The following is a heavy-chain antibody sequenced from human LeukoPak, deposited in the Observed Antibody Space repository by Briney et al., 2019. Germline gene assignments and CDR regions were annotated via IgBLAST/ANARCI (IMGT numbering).Heavy chain of an antibody. D-gene: IGHD6-13*01. Sequence: GFLRLSCAASGFTFSSYAVGWVRQAPGKGLEWVSLISGSGSLTYYADSVKGRFTISRDNSKNTVYLQMNSLRAEDTAVYYCAKKRIAAAGKNDFDYWGQGTLVTVSS. CDR3: AKKRIAAAGKNDFDY. J-gene: IGHJ4*02. V-gene: IGHV3-23*01. CDR2: ISGSGSLT. CDR1: GFTFSSYA.